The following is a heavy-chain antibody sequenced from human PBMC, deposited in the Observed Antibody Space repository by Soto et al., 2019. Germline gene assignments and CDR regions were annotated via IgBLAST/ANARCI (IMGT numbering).Heavy chain of an antibody. J-gene: IGHJ4*02. D-gene: IGHD3-22*01. Sequence: GGSLRLSCAASGFAFSTFAMTLVRQAPGKGLEWVAAISVSGNNAYYADSVKGRFTISRDNSQNSVFLQMSSLRADDTAVYYCARDQLRPGILYSLGVLLPEYGLWGQGTLVTVSS. CDR3: ARDQLRPGILYSLGVLLPEYGL. CDR2: ISVSGNNA. CDR1: GFAFSTFA. V-gene: IGHV3-23*01.